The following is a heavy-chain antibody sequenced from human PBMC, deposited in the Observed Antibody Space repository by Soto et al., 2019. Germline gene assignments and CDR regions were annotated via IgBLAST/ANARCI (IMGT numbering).Heavy chain of an antibody. J-gene: IGHJ5*02. D-gene: IGHD6-13*01. Sequence: SETLSLTCAVYGGSFSGYYWSWIRQPPGKGLEWIGEINHSGSTNYNPSLKSRVTISVDTSKNQFSLKLSSVTAADTAVYYCARGWGSSHDNNWFDPWGQGTLVTVSS. V-gene: IGHV4-34*01. CDR1: GGSFSGYY. CDR2: INHSGST. CDR3: ARGWGSSHDNNWFDP.